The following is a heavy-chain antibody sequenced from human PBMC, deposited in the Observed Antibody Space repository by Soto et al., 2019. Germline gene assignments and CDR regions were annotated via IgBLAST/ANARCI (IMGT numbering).Heavy chain of an antibody. CDR2: ISGSGGST. CDR3: AKDLVLYSSSSPHYFDY. CDR1: GFTFSSYA. J-gene: IGHJ4*02. V-gene: IGHV3-23*01. D-gene: IGHD6-6*01. Sequence: PGGSLRLSCAASGFTFSSYAMSWVRQAPGKGLEWVSAISGSGGSTYYADSVKGRFTISRDNSKNTLYLQMNSLRAEDSATYYCAKDLVLYSSSSPHYFDYWGQGSLVTVSS.